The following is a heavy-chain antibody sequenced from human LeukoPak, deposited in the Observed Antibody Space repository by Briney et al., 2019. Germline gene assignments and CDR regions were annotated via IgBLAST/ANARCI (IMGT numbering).Heavy chain of an antibody. Sequence: SVKVSCKASGYTFTSYGISWVRQAPGQGLEWMGGIIPIFGTANYAQKFQGRVTITADESTSTAYMELSSLRSEDTAVYYCAREAVAGSFDYWGQGTLVTVSS. CDR3: AREAVAGSFDY. CDR1: GYTFTSYG. J-gene: IGHJ4*02. CDR2: IIPIFGTA. V-gene: IGHV1-69*13. D-gene: IGHD6-19*01.